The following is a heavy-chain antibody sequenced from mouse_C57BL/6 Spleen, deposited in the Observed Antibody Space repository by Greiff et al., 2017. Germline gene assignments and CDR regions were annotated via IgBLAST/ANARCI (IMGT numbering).Heavy chain of an antibody. CDR3: ARPYDYDDGGFAY. CDR2: IDPSDSYT. D-gene: IGHD2-4*01. CDR1: GYTFTSYW. J-gene: IGHJ3*01. V-gene: IGHV1-69*01. Sequence: VQLQQPGAELVMPGASVKLSCKASGYTFTSYWMHWVKQRPGQGLEWIGEIDPSDSYTNYNQKFKGKSTLTVDKSSSTAYMQLSSLTSEDSAVYYCARPYDYDDGGFAYWGQGTLVTVSA.